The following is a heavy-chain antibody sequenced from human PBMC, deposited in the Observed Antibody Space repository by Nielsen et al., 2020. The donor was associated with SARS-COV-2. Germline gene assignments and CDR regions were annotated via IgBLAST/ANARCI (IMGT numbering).Heavy chain of an antibody. CDR2: INPSGGST. Sequence: ASVKVSCKASGYTFTSYDINWVRQATGQGLEWMGIINPSGGSTSYAQKFQGRVTMTRDTSTSIVYMELSSLRSEDTAVYYCAREESTGYYRVFDYWGQGTLVTVSS. CDR3: AREESTGYYRVFDY. D-gene: IGHD3-22*01. CDR1: GYTFTSYD. V-gene: IGHV1-46*01. J-gene: IGHJ4*02.